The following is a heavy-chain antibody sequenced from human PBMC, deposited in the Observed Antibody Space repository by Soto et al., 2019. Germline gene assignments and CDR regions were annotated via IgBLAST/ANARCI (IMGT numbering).Heavy chain of an antibody. V-gene: IGHV4-59*01. Sequence: SETLSLTCTVSGGSISSYYWSWIRQPPGKGLEWIGYIYYSGSTNYNPSLKSRVTISVDTSKNQFSLKLSSVTAADTAVYYCASFGYSYPDPYMDVWGKGTTVTVSS. CDR1: GGSISSYY. CDR3: ASFGYSYPDPYMDV. CDR2: IYYSGST. J-gene: IGHJ6*03. D-gene: IGHD5-18*01.